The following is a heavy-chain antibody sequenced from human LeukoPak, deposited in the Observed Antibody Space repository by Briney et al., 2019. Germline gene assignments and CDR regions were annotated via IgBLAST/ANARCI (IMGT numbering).Heavy chain of an antibody. Sequence: ASVKVSCKASGYTFTDYFIQWVRQAPGQGPEWMGRITPNTGGTNYAQKFQGRVTFTIDTSTNTAYMELSRLRPDDTAVYYCARDGFQGMILDVVYYMDVWGKGTTVTVSS. CDR2: ITPNTGGT. CDR3: ARDGFQGMILDVVYYMDV. CDR1: GYTFTDYF. V-gene: IGHV1-2*06. J-gene: IGHJ6*03. D-gene: IGHD2-21*01.